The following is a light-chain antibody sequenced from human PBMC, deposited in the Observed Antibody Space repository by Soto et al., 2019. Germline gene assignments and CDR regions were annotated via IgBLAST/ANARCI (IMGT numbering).Light chain of an antibody. CDR1: YSVSSSY. V-gene: IGKV3-20*01. CDR3: QQYGSSPPIT. Sequence: EIVLTQSPGTLSLSPGERATLSRRASYSVSSSYLAWYQQKPGQAPRLLIYGASSRATGIPDRFSGSGSGTDFTLTISRLEPEDFAVYYCQQYGSSPPITFGQGTRLEIK. CDR2: GAS. J-gene: IGKJ5*01.